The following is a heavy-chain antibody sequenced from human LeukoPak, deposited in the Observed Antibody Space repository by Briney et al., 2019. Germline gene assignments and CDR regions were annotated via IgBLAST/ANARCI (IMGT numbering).Heavy chain of an antibody. V-gene: IGHV1-24*01. CDR2: FDPEDGET. D-gene: IGHD3-10*01. J-gene: IGHJ4*02. Sequence: ASVKVSCKVSGYTLTELSMHWVRQAPGKGLEWMGGFDPEDGETIYAQKFQGRVTMTEDTSTDTAYMELSSLRSEDTAVYYCATAYRSYGSGSYYYWGQGTLVTVSS. CDR1: GYTLTELS. CDR3: ATAYRSYGSGSYYY.